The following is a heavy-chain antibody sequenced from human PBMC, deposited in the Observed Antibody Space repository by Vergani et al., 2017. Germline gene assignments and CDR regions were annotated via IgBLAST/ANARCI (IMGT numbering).Heavy chain of an antibody. D-gene: IGHD1-14*01. Sequence: QVQLQQWGAGLLKPSETLSLHCAVYGGSFSGYYWSWIRQPPGKGLEWIGEINHSGSTNYNPSLKSRVTISVDTSKNQFSLKLSSVTAADTAVYYCARGLSTGAAASSYFDYWGQGTLVTVSS. CDR1: GGSFSGYY. CDR2: INHSGST. CDR3: ARGLSTGAAASSYFDY. V-gene: IGHV4-34*01. J-gene: IGHJ4*02.